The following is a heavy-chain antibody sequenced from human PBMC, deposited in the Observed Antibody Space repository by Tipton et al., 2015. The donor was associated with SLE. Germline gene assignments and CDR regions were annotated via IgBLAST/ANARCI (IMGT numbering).Heavy chain of an antibody. CDR3: ARSLRYDSSGFYLYYHYMDV. CDR2: IYTSGST. D-gene: IGHD3-22*01. V-gene: IGHV4-4*08. Sequence: TLSLTCTVSGGSISGNYWSWIRQPPGKGLEWIGYIYTSGSTNYNPSLKSRVTMSVDSSKNQFSLKLSSVTAADTAVYYCARSLRYDSSGFYLYYHYMDVWGKGTTVTVSS. CDR1: GGSISGNY. J-gene: IGHJ6*03.